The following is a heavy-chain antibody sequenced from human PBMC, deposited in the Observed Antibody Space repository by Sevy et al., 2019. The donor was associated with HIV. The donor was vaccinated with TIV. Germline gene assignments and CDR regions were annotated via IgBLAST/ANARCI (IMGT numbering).Heavy chain of an antibody. CDR1: GYSFTDYW. CDR2: ILPGDSDT. J-gene: IGHJ4*02. Sequence: GESLKISCKGSGYSFTDYWIGWVRQMPGKGLEWVGIILPGDSDTGYSPSFQGHVTISVDKSINTAYLQWSSLRASDTAMYYCARQGESDGFDFWGQGTLVTVSS. D-gene: IGHD2-21*01. V-gene: IGHV5-51*01. CDR3: ARQGESDGFDF.